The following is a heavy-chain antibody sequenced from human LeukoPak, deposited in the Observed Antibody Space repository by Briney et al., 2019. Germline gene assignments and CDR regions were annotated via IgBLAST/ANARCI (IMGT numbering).Heavy chain of an antibody. Sequence: GGSLRLSCAASGFTVSSNYMSWVRQAPGKGLEWVSVIYSGGSTYYADSVKGRFTISRDNSKNTLYLQMNSLRAEDTAVYYCARVGLIAAAADYRGQGTLVTVSS. CDR1: GFTVSSNY. D-gene: IGHD6-13*01. CDR3: ARVGLIAAAADY. CDR2: IYSGGST. V-gene: IGHV3-66*01. J-gene: IGHJ4*02.